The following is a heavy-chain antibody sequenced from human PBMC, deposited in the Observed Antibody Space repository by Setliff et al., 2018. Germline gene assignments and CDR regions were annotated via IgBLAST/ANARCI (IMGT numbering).Heavy chain of an antibody. CDR1: GGTFSSYA. V-gene: IGHV1-69*13. CDR2: IIPIFGTA. J-gene: IGHJ6*03. D-gene: IGHD5-18*01. Sequence: SVKVSCKASGGTFSSYAISWVRQAPGQGLEWMGGIIPIFGTANYAQKFQGRVTITADESTSTAYMELSSLRSEDTAVYYCARAGVDTRSSTDYRYYMDVWGKGTTVTVSS. CDR3: ARAGVDTRSSTDYRYYMDV.